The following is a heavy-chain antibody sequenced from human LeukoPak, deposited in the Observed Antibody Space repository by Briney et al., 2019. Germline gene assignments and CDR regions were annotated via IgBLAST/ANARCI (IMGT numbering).Heavy chain of an antibody. J-gene: IGHJ6*02. CDR1: GGSISSYY. CDR2: IYTSGST. D-gene: IGHD2-2*01. Sequence: PPETLSLTCTVSGGSISSYYWSWIWQPAGKGLEWIGRIYTSGSTNYNPSLKSRVTMSVDTSKNQFSLKLSSVTAADTAVYYCARSEVVPAAMVMHYYYGMDVWGQGTTVTVSS. CDR3: ARSEVVPAAMVMHYYYGMDV. V-gene: IGHV4-4*07.